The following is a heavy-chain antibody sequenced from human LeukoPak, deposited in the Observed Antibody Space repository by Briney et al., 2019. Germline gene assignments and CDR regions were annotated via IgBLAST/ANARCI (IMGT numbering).Heavy chain of an antibody. D-gene: IGHD3-9*01. CDR2: INWNGGST. J-gene: IGHJ3*02. CDR3: ARMYYDILTGYYRQTAFDI. CDR1: GFTFDDYG. V-gene: IGHV3-20*04. Sequence: GGSLRLSCAASGFTFDDYGMSWVRQAPGKGLEWVSGINWNGGSTGYADSVKGRFTISRDNAKNSLYLQMNSLRAEDTAVYYCARMYYDILTGYYRQTAFDIWGQGTMVTVSS.